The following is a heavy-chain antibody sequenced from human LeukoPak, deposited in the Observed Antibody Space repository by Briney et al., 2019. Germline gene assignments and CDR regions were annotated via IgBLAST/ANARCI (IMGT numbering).Heavy chain of an antibody. CDR3: TTDPLSDSSAHGTFDY. D-gene: IGHD1-14*01. J-gene: IGHJ4*02. CDR2: ISSSGSTI. V-gene: IGHV3-48*03. Sequence: GGSLRLSCAASGFTFSSYEMNWVRQAPGKGLEWVSYISSSGSTIYYADSVKGRFTISRDNAKNSLYLQMNSLKTEDTAVYYCTTDPLSDSSAHGTFDYWGQGTLVTVSS. CDR1: GFTFSSYE.